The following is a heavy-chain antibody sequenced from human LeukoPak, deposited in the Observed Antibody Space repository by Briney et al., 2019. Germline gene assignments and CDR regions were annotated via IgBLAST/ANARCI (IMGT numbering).Heavy chain of an antibody. D-gene: IGHD6-13*01. V-gene: IGHV3-21*01. CDR3: ARDPREEYSSSWPGWFDP. CDR2: ISGSSSYI. CDR1: GGSFSGYY. J-gene: IGHJ5*02. Sequence: ETLSLTCAVYGGSFSGYYWSWVRQPPGKGLEWVSSISGSSSYIYYADSVKGRFTISRDNAKKSLYLQMNSLRAEDTAVYYCARDPREEYSSSWPGWFDPWGQGTLVTVSS.